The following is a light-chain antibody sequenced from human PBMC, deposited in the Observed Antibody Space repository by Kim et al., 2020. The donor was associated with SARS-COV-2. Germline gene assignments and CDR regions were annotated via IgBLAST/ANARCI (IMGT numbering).Light chain of an antibody. V-gene: IGKV1-39*01. CDR2: DAS. J-gene: IGKJ2*02. Sequence: SASVGDRVTITCRASQSISTFLNWYQQKPGKAPKLLIYDASNLQFGVPARFSGSGSGTDFTLTISSLQREDFATYFCQQSHNFPRTFGQGTKLEIK. CDR1: QSISTF. CDR3: QQSHNFPRT.